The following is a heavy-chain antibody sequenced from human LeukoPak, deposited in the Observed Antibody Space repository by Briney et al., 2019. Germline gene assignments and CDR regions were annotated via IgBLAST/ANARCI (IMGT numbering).Heavy chain of an antibody. D-gene: IGHD6-13*01. J-gene: IGHJ6*02. CDR3: ASLAAAADYGMDV. V-gene: IGHV4-31*03. CDR2: IYYSGST. CDR1: GGSISSGGYY. Sequence: SSETLSLTCTVSGGSISSGGYYWSWIRQHPGKGLEWIGYIYYSGSTYYNPSLKSRVTISVDTSKNQFSLKLSSVTAADTAVYYCASLAAAADYGMDVWGQGTTVTVSS.